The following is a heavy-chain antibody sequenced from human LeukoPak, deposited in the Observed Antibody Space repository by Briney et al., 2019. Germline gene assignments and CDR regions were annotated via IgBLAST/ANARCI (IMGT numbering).Heavy chain of an antibody. J-gene: IGHJ4*02. CDR3: AREDDYSDHRVDY. CDR2: ISSSSSYI. Sequence: GGSLRLSCAASGFTFSSYSRNWVRQAPGKGLEWVSSISSSSSYIYYADSVKGRFTISRDNAKNSLYLQMNSLRAEDTAVYYCAREDDYSDHRVDYWGQGTLVTVSS. D-gene: IGHD4-17*01. V-gene: IGHV3-21*01. CDR1: GFTFSSYS.